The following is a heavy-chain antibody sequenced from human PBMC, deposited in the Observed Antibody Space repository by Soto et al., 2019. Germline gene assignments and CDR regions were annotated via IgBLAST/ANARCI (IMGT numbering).Heavy chain of an antibody. CDR1: GGSISSGGYY. Sequence: PSETLSLTCTFSGGSISSGGYYWSWIRQPPGKGLEWIGYIYNSGGTNYNPSLKSRVTISIDTSKNQFSLKLSSVTAADTAVYYCARDTGMGYYYDYWGPGTLVTVSS. D-gene: IGHD2-8*02. J-gene: IGHJ4*02. CDR2: IYNSGGT. CDR3: ARDTGMGYYYDY. V-gene: IGHV4-61*08.